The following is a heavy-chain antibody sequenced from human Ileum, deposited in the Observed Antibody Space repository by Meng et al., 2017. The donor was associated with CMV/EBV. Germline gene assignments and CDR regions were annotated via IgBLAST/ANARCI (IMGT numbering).Heavy chain of an antibody. CDR3: ARGDGSIHASRLLDY. J-gene: IGHJ4*02. Sequence: GGSLRLSCAASGFTFSTYWMSWVRQAPGYGLEWVANIRQDGSDKYYVDSVRGRFTISRDNAQHSLYLQINSLRAEDSAVYYCARGDGSIHASRLLDYWGQGTLVTVSS. D-gene: IGHD2-15*01. CDR1: GFTFSTYW. CDR2: IRQDGSDK. V-gene: IGHV3-7*01.